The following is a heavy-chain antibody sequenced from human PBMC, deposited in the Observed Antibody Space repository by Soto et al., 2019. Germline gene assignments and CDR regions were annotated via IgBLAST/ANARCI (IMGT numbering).Heavy chain of an antibody. CDR1: GDSVSSNSAA. J-gene: IGHJ6*03. CDR2: TYYRSRWYN. D-gene: IGHD1-7*01. V-gene: IGHV6-1*01. CDR3: AGTTSHHRYHLAV. Sequence: SQTLSLTCAISGDSVSSNSAAWNWIRQSPSRGLEWLGRTYYRSRWYNDYAVSVRSRITVNPDTSKNQFSLQLTSVTPEDTAVYYWAGTTSHHRYHLAVWGKGTTVTVSS.